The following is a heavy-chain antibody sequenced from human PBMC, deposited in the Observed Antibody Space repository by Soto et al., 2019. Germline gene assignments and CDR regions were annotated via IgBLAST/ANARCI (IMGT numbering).Heavy chain of an antibody. CDR3: ARVGATTIYYYYYGMDV. V-gene: IGHV3-30*03. D-gene: IGHD1-26*01. CDR1: GFTFSSYG. CDR2: ISYDGSNK. J-gene: IGHJ6*02. Sequence: PGGSLRLSCAASGFTFSSYGMHWVRQAPGKGLEWVAVISYDGSNKYYADSVKGRFTISRDNSKNTLYLQMNSLRAEDTAVYYCARVGATTIYYYYYGMDVWGQGTTVTVSS.